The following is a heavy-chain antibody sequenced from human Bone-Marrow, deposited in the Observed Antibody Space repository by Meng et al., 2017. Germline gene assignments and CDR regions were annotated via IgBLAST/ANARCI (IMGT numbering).Heavy chain of an antibody. CDR3: ARDEDISAAGKLFGDY. Sequence: VQLVQSGGEVKKPGGSVKVSCKPSGYNFPDYYIHWVRRAPGQGLEWMGRINPKSGDTHYAQKFQARVTMTGDTSISTAYMELSGLRSDDTAMYYCARDEDISAAGKLFGDYWGQGTLVTVSS. D-gene: IGHD6-25*01. V-gene: IGHV1-2*06. J-gene: IGHJ4*02. CDR2: INPKSGDT. CDR1: GYNFPDYY.